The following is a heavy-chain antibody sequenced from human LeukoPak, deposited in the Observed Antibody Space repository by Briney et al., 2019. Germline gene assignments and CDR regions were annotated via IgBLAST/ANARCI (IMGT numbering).Heavy chain of an antibody. V-gene: IGHV3-30*02. CDR2: IRYDGTNT. D-gene: IGHD2-15*01. Sequence: GGSLRLSCAASGFTFDDYGMSWVRQAPGKGLEWLAFIRYDGTNTHYADSVKGRFTISRDNSENTLYLQMNTLTIEDTAVYYCAKLAELVVTNNWFDPWGQGTLVTVSS. J-gene: IGHJ5*02. CDR1: GFTFDDYG. CDR3: AKLAELVVTNNWFDP.